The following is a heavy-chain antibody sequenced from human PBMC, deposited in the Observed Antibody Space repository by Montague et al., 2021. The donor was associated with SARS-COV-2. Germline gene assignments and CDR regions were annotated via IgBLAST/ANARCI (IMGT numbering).Heavy chain of an antibody. V-gene: IGHV4-39*01. J-gene: IGHJ3*02. Sequence: SETLSLTCTVSGGSITRNYYWGWIRQPPGKGLEWVGNIYYSGTTXINPSLESRVTISVDASKNRFSLNSTSVTAADTAVYYCARPLVRGVPKAFDIWGQGALVIVSS. CDR3: ARPLVRGVPKAFDI. D-gene: IGHD3-10*01. CDR1: GGSITRNYY. CDR2: IYYSGTT.